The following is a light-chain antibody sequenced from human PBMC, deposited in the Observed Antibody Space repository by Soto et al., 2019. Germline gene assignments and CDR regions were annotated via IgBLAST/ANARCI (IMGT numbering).Light chain of an antibody. CDR3: QQYNNWPRT. CDR1: QSVSSY. Sequence: EIVLTQFPDTLSLSPGERATLSCRASQSVSSYLAWYQQKPGQAPRLLIYGASTRATGIPARFSGSGSETEFTLTISSLQSEDFAVYYCQQYNNWPRTFGQGTKVDIK. V-gene: IGKV3-15*01. J-gene: IGKJ1*01. CDR2: GAS.